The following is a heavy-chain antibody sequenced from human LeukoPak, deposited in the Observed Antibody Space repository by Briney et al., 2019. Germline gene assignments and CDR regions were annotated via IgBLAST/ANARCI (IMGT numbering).Heavy chain of an antibody. J-gene: IGHJ3*02. CDR1: GYSFTGHH. V-gene: IGHV1-2*02. CDR3: VKGWDSSGYYAFDI. D-gene: IGHD3-22*01. CDR2: TNPNSGGT. Sequence: ASVTVSCKASGYSFTGHHIHWVRQAPGEGPGWMAWTNPNSGGTKYAQTFQGTVSLTTDTSPSTAYMEMSRQTYAGTGLYYCVKGWDSSGYYAFDIWGQGTMVTVSS.